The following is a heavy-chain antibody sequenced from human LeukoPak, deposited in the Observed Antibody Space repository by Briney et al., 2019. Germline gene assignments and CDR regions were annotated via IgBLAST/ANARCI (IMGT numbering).Heavy chain of an antibody. Sequence: SETLSLTCTVSGGSISSGSYYWSWIRQPAGKGLEWIGRIYTSGSTNYNPSLKSRVTISVDTSKNQFSLKLSSVTAADTAVYYCARAGDYYDSSGYLNYMDVWGKGTTVTVSS. CDR3: ARAGDYYDSSGYLNYMDV. CDR2: IYTSGST. J-gene: IGHJ6*03. V-gene: IGHV4-61*02. D-gene: IGHD3-22*01. CDR1: GGSISSGSYY.